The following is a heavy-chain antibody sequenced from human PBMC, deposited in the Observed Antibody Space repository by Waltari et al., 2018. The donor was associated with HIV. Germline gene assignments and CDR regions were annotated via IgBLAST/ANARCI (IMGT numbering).Heavy chain of an antibody. Sequence: VSLVQSGGGLVKPGGSLTLSCRGYGFTFSGFWMDWVRQSPGKGLEWVAVISYDGNEKYYADSVKCRFTISRGNSRNTLFLQMNSLRAEDTAVYYCARGRGGPDYWGQGTLVTVSS. CDR2: ISYDGNEK. CDR1: GFTFSGFW. J-gene: IGHJ4*02. D-gene: IGHD3-10*01. V-gene: IGHV3-30*03. CDR3: ARGRGGPDY.